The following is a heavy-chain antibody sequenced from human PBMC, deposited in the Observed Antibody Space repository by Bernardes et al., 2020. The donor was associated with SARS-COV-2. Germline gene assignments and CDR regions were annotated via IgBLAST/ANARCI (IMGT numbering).Heavy chain of an antibody. V-gene: IGHV3-21*01. CDR3: ARENSTYSNYGVLPYYYYYYGMDV. CDR2: LSSSSSYI. CDR1: GFTFSSYS. Sequence: GGSLRLSCAASGFTFSSYSMNWVRQAPGKGLEWVSSLSSSSSYIYYADSVKGRFTISRDNAKNSLYLQMNSLRAEDTAVYYCARENSTYSNYGVLPYYYYYYGMDVWGQGTTVTVSS. D-gene: IGHD4-4*01. J-gene: IGHJ6*02.